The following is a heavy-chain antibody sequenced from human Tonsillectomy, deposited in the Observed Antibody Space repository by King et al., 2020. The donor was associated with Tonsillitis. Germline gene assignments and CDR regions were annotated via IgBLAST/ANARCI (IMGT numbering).Heavy chain of an antibody. J-gene: IGHJ4*02. V-gene: IGHV1-46*03. CDR3: ARESRGSGSYYTVHDY. D-gene: IGHD3-10*01. Sequence: QLVQSGAEVKKPGASVKVSCKASGYTFTSYYMHWVRQAPGQGLEWMGIINPSGGSTSYAQKFQGRVTMTRDTSTSTVYMELSSLRSEDTAVYYCARESRGSGSYYTVHDYWGQGTLVAVSS. CDR1: GYTFTSYY. CDR2: INPSGGST.